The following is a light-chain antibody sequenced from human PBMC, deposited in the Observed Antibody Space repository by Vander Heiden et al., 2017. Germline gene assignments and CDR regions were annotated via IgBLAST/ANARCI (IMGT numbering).Light chain of an antibody. CDR1: NLGIKS. Sequence: SYVLTQPPSVSVAPGQTARITGGGNNLGIKSVHWYQQKPGQAPVLVVYDDSDRPSGIPDRFSGSNSGNTATLTISRVEAGDEADYYCQVWDSSSDHWVFGGGTKLTVL. CDR3: QVWDSSSDHWV. J-gene: IGLJ3*02. CDR2: DDS. V-gene: IGLV3-21*02.